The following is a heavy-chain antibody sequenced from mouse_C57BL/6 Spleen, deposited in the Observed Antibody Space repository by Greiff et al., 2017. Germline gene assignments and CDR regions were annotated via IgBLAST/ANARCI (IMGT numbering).Heavy chain of an antibody. D-gene: IGHD4-1*01. CDR3: TATGAMDY. Sequence: EVKLVESGGGLVQPGGSMKLSCVASGFTFSNYWMNWARQSPEKGLEWVAQIRLKSDNYATHYAESVKGRFTISRDDSKSSVYLQMNNLRAEDTGIYYCTATGAMDYWGQGTSVTVSS. V-gene: IGHV6-3*01. CDR1: GFTFSNYW. J-gene: IGHJ4*01. CDR2: IRLKSDNYAT.